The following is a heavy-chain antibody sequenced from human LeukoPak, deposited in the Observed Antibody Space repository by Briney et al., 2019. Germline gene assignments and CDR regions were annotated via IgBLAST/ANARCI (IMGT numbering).Heavy chain of an antibody. CDR2: ISTYNTNT. D-gene: IGHD1-26*01. Sequence: GASVKVSCKASGYRFTNYGISWVRQAPGQGLQWMGWISTYNTNTNYAQKLQGRVTMTTDTSTSTAYMELRSLRSDDTAVYYCARDESSGSYGPNLDYWAREPWSPSPQ. CDR3: ARDESSGSYGPNLDY. J-gene: IGHJ4*02. CDR1: GYRFTNYG. V-gene: IGHV1-18*01.